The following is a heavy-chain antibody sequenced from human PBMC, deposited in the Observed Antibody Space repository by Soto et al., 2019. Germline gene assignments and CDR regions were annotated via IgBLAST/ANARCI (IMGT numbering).Heavy chain of an antibody. V-gene: IGHV3-30*18. J-gene: IGHJ6*02. CDR1: GFTFSSYG. Sequence: PGGSLRLSCAASGFTFSSYGMHWVRQAPGKGLEWVAVISYDGSNKYYADSVKGRFTISRDNSKNTLYLQMNSLRAEDTAVYYCAKIGGAYDILTGPRYYYYYGMDVWGQGTTVTVSS. D-gene: IGHD3-9*01. CDR3: AKIGGAYDILTGPRYYYYYGMDV. CDR2: ISYDGSNK.